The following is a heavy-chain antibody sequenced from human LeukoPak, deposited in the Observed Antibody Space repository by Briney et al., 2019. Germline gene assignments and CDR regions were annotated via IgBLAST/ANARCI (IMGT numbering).Heavy chain of an antibody. CDR3: VRRTTGEYYFDY. Sequence: GESPKISCKGSGYSFDTHWIGWVRQVPGKGLEWMGIIYPGDSNIRYSPSFQGQVNISADKSISTAYLQWNSLKASDTAMYYCVRRTTGEYYFDYWGQGTLVTVSS. CDR2: IYPGDSNI. CDR1: GYSFDTHW. V-gene: IGHV5-51*01. D-gene: IGHD7-27*01. J-gene: IGHJ4*02.